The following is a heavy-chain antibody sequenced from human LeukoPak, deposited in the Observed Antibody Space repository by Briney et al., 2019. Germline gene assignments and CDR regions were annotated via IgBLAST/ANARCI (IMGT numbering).Heavy chain of an antibody. D-gene: IGHD4-17*01. CDR2: IIPILGIA. V-gene: IGHV1-69*04. J-gene: IGHJ6*02. CDR1: GGTFSSYA. CDR3: AREDGDYAYYYYYGMDV. Sequence: ASVKVSCKASGGTFSSYAISWVRQAPGQGLEWMGRIIPILGIANYAQKFQGRVTITADKSTSTAYMELSSLRSEDTAVYYCAREDGDYAYYYYYGMDVWGQGTTVTVSS.